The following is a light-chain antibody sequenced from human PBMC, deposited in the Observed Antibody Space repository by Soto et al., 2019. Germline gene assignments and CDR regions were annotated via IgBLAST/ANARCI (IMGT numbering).Light chain of an antibody. V-gene: IGKV1-39*01. CDR1: QSISNH. CDR3: QQTYSAPPL. CDR2: AAS. J-gene: IGKJ1*01. Sequence: DIQMTQSPSSLSASVEDRVIITCRASQSISNHLNWYQQKPGKAPKLLIFAASSLQSGVPSRFSGSRSGPDFTLTISSLQPEDFATYYCQQTYSAPPLFGQGTKV.